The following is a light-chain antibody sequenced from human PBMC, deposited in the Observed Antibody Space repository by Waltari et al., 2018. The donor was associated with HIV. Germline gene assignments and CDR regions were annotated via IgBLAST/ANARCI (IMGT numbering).Light chain of an antibody. Sequence: DIVMTQSPYSLAVSLGARVTFNCTSSRSIFYNLNYLAWYQQKPGQAPKVLIYWASTRECGVPARFSGSGSGTEFTLTISRVQADDVATYYCQQHYIHRCTFGGGTKIEI. V-gene: IGKV4-1*01. CDR3: QQHYIHRCT. J-gene: IGKJ4*02. CDR1: RSIFYNLNY. CDR2: WAS.